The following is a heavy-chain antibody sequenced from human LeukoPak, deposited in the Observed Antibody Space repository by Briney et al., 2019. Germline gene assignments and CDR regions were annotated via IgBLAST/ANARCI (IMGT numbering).Heavy chain of an antibody. V-gene: IGHV4-30-4*08. Sequence: SETLSLTCTVSGGSVSSGSYYWSWIRQPPGKGLEWIGYIFYLGSTYYNPSLKSRVSISVNTFKNQFSLKLTAVTAADTAVYYCARKYPDHWFDPWGQGTLVTVSS. CDR3: ARKYPDHWFDP. D-gene: IGHD6-6*01. CDR2: IFYLGST. CDR1: GGSVSSGSYY. J-gene: IGHJ5*02.